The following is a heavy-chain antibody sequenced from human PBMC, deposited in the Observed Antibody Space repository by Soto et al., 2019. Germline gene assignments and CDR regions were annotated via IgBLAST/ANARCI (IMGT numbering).Heavy chain of an antibody. CDR3: ARSVAVPGAHIDY. Sequence: XESLSGHGSVACGSMSGSWWSWIRQSPGKGLEWLGYVYYTGSTNYSPSLRSRVSISVDTSKNEFSLRLSSVTAADTAVYFCARSVAVPGAHIDYWGQGTQVTVSS. V-gene: IGHV4-59*01. CDR1: CGSMSGSW. J-gene: IGHJ4*02. D-gene: IGHD6-19*01. CDR2: VYYTGST.